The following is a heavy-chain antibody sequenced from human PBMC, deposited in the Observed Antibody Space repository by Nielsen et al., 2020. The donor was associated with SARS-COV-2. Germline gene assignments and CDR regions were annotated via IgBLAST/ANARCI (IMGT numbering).Heavy chain of an antibody. Sequence: GESLKISCAASGFTFSTYDMNWVRQAPGKGLEWVAFIRSRANTQYYADSVKGRFTISRDNSKNSLYLEMNSLRVEDTAVYYCARAESGVLSPYHYDLWGQGTLLTVSS. CDR2: IRSRANTQ. J-gene: IGHJ4*02. D-gene: IGHD3-16*01. CDR1: GFTFSTYD. CDR3: ARAESGVLSPYHYDL. V-gene: IGHV3-48*03.